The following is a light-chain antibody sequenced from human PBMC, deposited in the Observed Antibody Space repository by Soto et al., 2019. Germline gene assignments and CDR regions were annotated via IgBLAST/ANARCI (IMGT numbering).Light chain of an antibody. V-gene: IGKV1-5*01. J-gene: IGKJ4*01. CDR3: QQYKSYWLT. CDR1: QSISRG. CDR2: DAS. Sequence: DIQMTQSPSTLSASVGDRVSITCRDSQSISRGLAWYQQKPGKAPKLLIYDASTLESGVASRFSGSGSGTEFTLTINSLQPDDFATYYCQQYKSYWLTFGGGTKVEIK.